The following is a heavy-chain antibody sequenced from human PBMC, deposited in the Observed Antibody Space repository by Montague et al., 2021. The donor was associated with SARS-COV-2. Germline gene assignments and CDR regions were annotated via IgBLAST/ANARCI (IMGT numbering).Heavy chain of an antibody. V-gene: IGHV4-59*13. CDR2: INHSGST. CDR1: GGSITSNY. CDR3: ARSRGLGSGFSFPSWYFDD. D-gene: IGHD5-12*01. Sequence: SETLSLTCTVSGGSITSNYWSWIRQPPGKRLEWIGYINHSGSTSSNPSFRSRVTISVDTSQNQFSLKLSSVTAADTAVYYCARSRGLGSGFSFPSWYFDDWGQGTLVTVTP. J-gene: IGHJ4*01.